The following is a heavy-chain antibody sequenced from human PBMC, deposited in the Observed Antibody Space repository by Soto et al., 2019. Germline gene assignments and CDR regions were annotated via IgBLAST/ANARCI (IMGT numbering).Heavy chain of an antibody. CDR3: AKAGNPGPYFDY. CDR1: VFTVSSDA. Sequence: RGSLILSWAASVFTVSSDAMSWVRQAPGKGLEWVSAISGSGGSTYYADSVKGRFTISRDNSKNTLYLQMNSLRAADTAVYYCAKAGNPGPYFDYWGQGTLVT. J-gene: IGHJ4*02. CDR2: ISGSGGST. V-gene: IGHV3-23*01.